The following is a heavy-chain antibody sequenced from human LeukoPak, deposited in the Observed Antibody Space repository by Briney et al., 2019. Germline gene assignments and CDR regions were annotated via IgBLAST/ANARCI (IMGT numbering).Heavy chain of an antibody. CDR3: ARLWDYYYDSSGYFDI. D-gene: IGHD3-22*01. Sequence: GESLKISCKGSGYSFTSYWIGWVRQMPGKGLEWMGIIYPGDSDTRYSPSFQGQVTISADKSISTAYLQWSSLKASDTAMYYCARLWDYYYDSSGYFDIWRQGTMVTVSS. CDR1: GYSFTSYW. V-gene: IGHV5-51*01. CDR2: IYPGDSDT. J-gene: IGHJ3*02.